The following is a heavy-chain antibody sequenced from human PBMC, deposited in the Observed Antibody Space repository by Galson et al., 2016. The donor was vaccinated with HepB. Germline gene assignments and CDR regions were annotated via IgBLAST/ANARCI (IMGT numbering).Heavy chain of an antibody. CDR2: IYPGDSDT. D-gene: IGHD5-24*01. CDR1: GYTFTNYW. J-gene: IGHJ3*02. Sequence: SGAEVKKPGESLKISCKGSGYTFTNYWIGWVRQMPGKGLEWMGLIYPGDSDTRYSPSFQGQVTISADKSISTAYLQWSSLKASDTAMYYCVGRVQGRWRFSVGDTFDIWGQGTMVTVAS. V-gene: IGHV5-51*01. CDR3: VGRVQGRWRFSVGDTFDI.